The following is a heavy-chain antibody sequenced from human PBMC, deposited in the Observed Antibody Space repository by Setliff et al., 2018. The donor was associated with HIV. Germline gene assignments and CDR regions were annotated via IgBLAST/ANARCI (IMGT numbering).Heavy chain of an antibody. CDR2: IYYSGST. CDR1: GGSISSYY. Sequence: PSETLSLTCTVSGGSISSYYWSWIRQPPGKGLEWIGYIYYSGSTNYNPSLKSRVTISIDTSKNQFSLNLTSVTAADTAVYYCASRVYYYDSNNFLREEGFDPWGQGTLVTVSS. V-gene: IGHV4-59*08. J-gene: IGHJ5*02. CDR3: ASRVYYYDSNNFLREEGFDP. D-gene: IGHD3-22*01.